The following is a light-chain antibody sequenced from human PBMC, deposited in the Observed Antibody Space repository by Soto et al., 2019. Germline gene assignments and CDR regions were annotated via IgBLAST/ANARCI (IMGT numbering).Light chain of an antibody. CDR1: QSVSSSY. CDR3: QQYGSSPGWT. CDR2: GAS. Sequence: EMVLTQSPGTLSLSPGERATLSCRASQSVSSSYLAWYQQKPGQAPRLLIYGASSRATGIPDRFSGSESGTDFTLSISRLEPENCAVYYYQQYGSSPGWTFGQGTKVEIK. V-gene: IGKV3-20*01. J-gene: IGKJ1*01.